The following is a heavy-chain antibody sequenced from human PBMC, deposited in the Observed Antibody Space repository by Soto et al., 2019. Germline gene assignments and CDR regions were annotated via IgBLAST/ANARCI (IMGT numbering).Heavy chain of an antibody. CDR1: GGTFSSYA. J-gene: IGHJ6*02. CDR2: IIPIFGTA. V-gene: IGHV1-69*13. CDR3: ATSPKPEKNYYSSSGMDV. D-gene: IGHD2-2*01. Sequence: ASVKVSCKASGGTFSSYAISWVRQAPGQGLEWMGGIIPIFGTANYAQKFQGRVTITADESTSTAYMELSSLRSEDTAVYYCATSPKPEKNYYSSSGMDVCGQATTVTVSS.